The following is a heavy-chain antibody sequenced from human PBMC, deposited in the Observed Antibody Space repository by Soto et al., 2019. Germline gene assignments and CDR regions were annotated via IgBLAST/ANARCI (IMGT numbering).Heavy chain of an antibody. CDR3: ARELRIIVSGVVFTDVFDY. CDR2: IWYDGSQK. D-gene: IGHD3-3*01. J-gene: IGHJ4*02. Sequence: PGGSLRLSCAASGFTFGIYGMHWVRQAPGKGLEWVAVIWYDGSQKYYADSVKGRFTISRDNFKNTMDLQMNSLGDDDTAVYYCARELRIIVSGVVFTDVFDYWGQGSLVTVSS. V-gene: IGHV3-33*01. CDR1: GFTFGIYG.